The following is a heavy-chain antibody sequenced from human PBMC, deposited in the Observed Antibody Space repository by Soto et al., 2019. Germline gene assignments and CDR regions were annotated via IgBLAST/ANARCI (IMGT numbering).Heavy chain of an antibody. CDR3: ARGQRFSDWFDP. CDR1: GGAISTYY. D-gene: IGHD3-3*01. V-gene: IGHV4-4*07. Sequence: SDPLSLTFTVSGGAISTYYWTWIRQPAGKGLEWIGRIYSSGSTKYNPSLQSRVTMSLDTSNNQFSLRLTSVTAADTAVYYCARGQRFSDWFDPWGQGTLVTVSS. J-gene: IGHJ5*02. CDR2: IYSSGST.